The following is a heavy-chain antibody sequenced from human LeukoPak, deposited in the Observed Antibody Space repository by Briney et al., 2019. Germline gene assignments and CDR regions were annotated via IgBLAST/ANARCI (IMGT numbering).Heavy chain of an antibody. CDR2: IYPGDSDT. J-gene: IGHJ3*02. D-gene: IGHD6-19*01. CDR1: GYSFTSYL. CDR3: ARRAVAGGGAGAFDI. V-gene: IGHV5-51*01. Sequence: GESLKISCKGSGYSFTSYLIGWVRPMPGKGLEWMGIIYPGDSDTRYSPSCQGPVTIYAAKSISTAYMQSCSPKASDTASYSRARRAVAGGGAGAFDIWGQGTMVTVSS.